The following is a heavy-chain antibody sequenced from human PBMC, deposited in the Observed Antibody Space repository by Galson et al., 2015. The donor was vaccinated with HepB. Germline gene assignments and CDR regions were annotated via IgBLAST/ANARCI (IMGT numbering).Heavy chain of an antibody. CDR2: IGHSGGDI. CDR3: AKVSGGYYPYYFDY. V-gene: IGHV3-23*01. Sequence: SLRLSCAASGFTFTSYAMSWLRQAPGKGLEWVSVIGHSGGDIHYADSVNDRFTISRDNSKNTLYLQMNSLRAEDTAVYYCAKVSGGYYPYYFDYWGQGTLVTVSS. J-gene: IGHJ4*02. CDR1: GFTFTSYA. D-gene: IGHD3-22*01.